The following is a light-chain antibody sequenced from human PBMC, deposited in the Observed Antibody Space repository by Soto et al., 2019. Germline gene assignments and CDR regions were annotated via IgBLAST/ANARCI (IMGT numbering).Light chain of an antibody. CDR1: QSVSSSF. CDR3: QQYGSSPKT. V-gene: IGKV3-20*01. CDR2: GAS. Sequence: EIVLTQSPGTLSLSPGERATLSCRASQSVSSSFLGWYQQKTGQPPRLVIFGASNRAPGITDRFSGRASGTEFTLTISRLGPEDFAVYYCQQYGSSPKTFGQGTKVDIK. J-gene: IGKJ1*01.